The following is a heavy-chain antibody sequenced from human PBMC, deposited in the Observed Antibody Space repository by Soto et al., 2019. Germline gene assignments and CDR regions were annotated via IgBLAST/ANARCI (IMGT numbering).Heavy chain of an antibody. CDR3: ARWLGSGYYVDY. J-gene: IGHJ4*02. CDR1: GGTFSSYT. D-gene: IGHD5-12*01. Sequence: QVQLVQSGAEVKKPGSSVKVSCTASGGTFSSYTISWVRQAPGQGLEWMGRIIPILGIANYAQKFQGRVTITADKSTSTAYMELSSLISEDTAVYYCARWLGSGYYVDYWGQGTLVTGAS. CDR2: IIPILGIA. V-gene: IGHV1-69*02.